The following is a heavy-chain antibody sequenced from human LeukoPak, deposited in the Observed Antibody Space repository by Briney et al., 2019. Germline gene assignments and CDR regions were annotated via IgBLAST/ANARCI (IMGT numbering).Heavy chain of an antibody. J-gene: IGHJ4*02. Sequence: LSGGSLRLSCAASGFTFSSFAISWVRQAPGKGQEWVSAISGSGDKTFYADSVRGPFTISRDNSKNILYLQMNSLRGDETAIYYCAKDFRGSGYSFDYWGQGTLVTVSS. CDR3: AKDFRGSGYSFDY. D-gene: IGHD7-27*01. CDR2: ISGSGDKT. CDR1: GFTFSSFA. V-gene: IGHV3-23*01.